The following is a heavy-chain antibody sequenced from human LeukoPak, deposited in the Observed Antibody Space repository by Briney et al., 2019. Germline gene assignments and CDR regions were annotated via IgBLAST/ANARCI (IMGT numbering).Heavy chain of an antibody. D-gene: IGHD3-22*01. CDR1: GGSISSSSYY. J-gene: IGHJ3*02. CDR2: IYYSGST. CDR3: ARRTYHYDSSDAFDI. Sequence: SETLSLTCTVFGGSISSSSYYWGWIRQPPGKGLEWIGSIYYSGSTYYNPSLKSRVTISVDTSKNQFSLKLRSVTAADTAVYYCARRTYHYDSSDAFDIWGQGTMVTVSS. V-gene: IGHV4-39*01.